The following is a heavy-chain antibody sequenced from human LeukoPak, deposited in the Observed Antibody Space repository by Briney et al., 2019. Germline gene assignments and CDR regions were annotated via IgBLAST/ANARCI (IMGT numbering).Heavy chain of an antibody. CDR2: INPTSGGT. V-gene: IGHV1-2*02. J-gene: IGHJ4*02. Sequence: ASVKVSCKASGYTFTDYYMHWVRQAPGQGLEWMGWINPTSGGTNYAQKFQDRVTMTRDTSISTAYMELSWLRSGDTAVYYCTVRERDYWGQGTLATVSS. D-gene: IGHD3-10*01. CDR3: TVRERDY. CDR1: GYTFTDYY.